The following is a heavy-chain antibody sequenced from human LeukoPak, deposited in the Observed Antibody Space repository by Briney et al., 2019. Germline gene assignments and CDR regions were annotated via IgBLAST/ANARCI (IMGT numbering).Heavy chain of an antibody. CDR1: GASVSGSPYY. CDR2: IYSSGST. Sequence: PSETLSLTCTVSGASVSGSPYYWGWIRHPPGKRLEWIGSIYSSGSTYYNASLQSGVTISIETSKNQISLRLTSVTAADTAIYYCAKSGGYGLIDYWGQGTLVTASS. V-gene: IGHV4-39*01. D-gene: IGHD1-26*01. J-gene: IGHJ4*02. CDR3: AKSGGYGLIDY.